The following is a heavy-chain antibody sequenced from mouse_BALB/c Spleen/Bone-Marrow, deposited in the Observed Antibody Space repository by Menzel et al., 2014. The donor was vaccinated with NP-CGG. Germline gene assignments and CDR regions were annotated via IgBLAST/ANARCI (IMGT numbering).Heavy chain of an antibody. CDR3: ARLDSSGSNYFDC. D-gene: IGHD3-2*01. Sequence: EVKLMESGGGLVKPGGSLKLACAASGFSFNTYAMSWVRQSPEKRLEWVATISSGGSYTYYPDTVTGRFTISRDNAKNTLYLEMSSLRSEDAAMYYCARLDSSGSNYFDCWGQGTTLTVSS. J-gene: IGHJ2*01. CDR1: GFSFNTYA. V-gene: IGHV5-9-4*01. CDR2: ISSGGSYT.